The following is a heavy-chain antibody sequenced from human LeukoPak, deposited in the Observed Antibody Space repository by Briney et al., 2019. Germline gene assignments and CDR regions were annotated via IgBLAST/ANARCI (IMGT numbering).Heavy chain of an antibody. CDR1: GGSFSGYY. V-gene: IGHV4-34*01. J-gene: IGHJ4*02. CDR2: INHGGST. Sequence: SETLSLTCAVYGGSFSGYYWSWIRQPPGKGLEWIGEINHGGSTNYNPSLKSRVTISVDTSKNQFSLKLSSVTAADTAVYYCARPKPYCSSTSCSYYWGQGTLVTVSS. CDR3: ARPKPYCSSTSCSYY. D-gene: IGHD2-2*01.